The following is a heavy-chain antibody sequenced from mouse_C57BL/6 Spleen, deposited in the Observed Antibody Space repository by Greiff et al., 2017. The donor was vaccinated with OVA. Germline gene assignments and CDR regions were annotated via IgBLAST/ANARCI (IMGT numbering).Heavy chain of an antibody. V-gene: IGHV1-54*01. D-gene: IGHD4-1*01. CDR3: AREGGLTGTPFAY. Sequence: QVQLQQSGAELVRPGTSVKVSCKASGYAFTNYLIEWVKQRPGQGLEWIGVINPGSGGTNYNEKFKGKATLTADKSSSTAYMQLSSLTSEDSAVYFCAREGGLTGTPFAYWGQGTLVTVSA. CDR2: INPGSGGT. CDR1: GYAFTNYL. J-gene: IGHJ3*01.